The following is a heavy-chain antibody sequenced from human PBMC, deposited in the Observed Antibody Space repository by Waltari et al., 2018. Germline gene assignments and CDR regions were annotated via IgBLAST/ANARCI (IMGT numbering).Heavy chain of an antibody. D-gene: IGHD2-15*01. CDR1: GVTFSSHA. J-gene: IGHJ5*02. V-gene: IGHV3-23*01. CDR2: VTGDGGRT. CDR3: AKHSAAGWFEP. Sequence: EVQLLESGGGLVQPGGSLRLSCLVSGVTFSSHAMSWVRQAPGKGLEWGSTVTGDGGRTYYADSVKGRFTISRDNSKNTLYLQMNSLRAEDTALYSCAKHSAAGWFEPWGQGTLVTVSS.